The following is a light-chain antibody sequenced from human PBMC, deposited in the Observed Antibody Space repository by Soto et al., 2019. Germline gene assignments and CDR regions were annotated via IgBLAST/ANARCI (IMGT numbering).Light chain of an antibody. Sequence: IQLTQSPSSLSASVGDRVTITCRASQDVSRFLAWYQQREGKSPKLLIYRTSTLQSGVPSRFSGIGSGTEFTLTISSLQPEDFATYYCQQLNSSPFTFGPGTKVDI. J-gene: IGKJ3*01. CDR2: RTS. CDR3: QQLNSSPFT. V-gene: IGKV1-9*01. CDR1: QDVSRF.